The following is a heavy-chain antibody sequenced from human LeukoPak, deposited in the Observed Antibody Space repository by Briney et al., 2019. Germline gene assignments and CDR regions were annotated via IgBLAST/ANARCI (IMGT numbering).Heavy chain of an antibody. D-gene: IGHD4-11*01. CDR2: ISHSGRT. CDR1: GDSFTAYS. Sequence: SETLSLTCAVNGDSFTAYSWNWIRQSPGKGLEWIGEISHSGRTHYNPSLASRVTFSLDTSKTQFSLELKSVNAADTAVYYCARAGTEAMTTPAYPVFYYFYLDVWGTGTTVTVS. CDR3: ARAGTEAMTTPAYPVFYYFYLDV. V-gene: IGHV4-34*01. J-gene: IGHJ6*03.